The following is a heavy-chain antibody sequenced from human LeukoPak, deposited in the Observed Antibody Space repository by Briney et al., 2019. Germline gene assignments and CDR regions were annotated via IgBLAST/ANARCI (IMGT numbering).Heavy chain of an antibody. V-gene: IGHV3-23*01. CDR3: AKALRVLRYFDWLNDY. J-gene: IGHJ4*02. D-gene: IGHD3-9*01. CDR2: ISGSGGST. Sequence: GGSLRLSCAASGFTFSSYAMSWVRQAPGKGLEWVSAISGSGGSTYYADSVKGRFTISRDNSKNTLYLQMNSLRAEDTAVYYCAKALRVLRYFDWLNDYWGQGTLVTVSS. CDR1: GFTFSSYA.